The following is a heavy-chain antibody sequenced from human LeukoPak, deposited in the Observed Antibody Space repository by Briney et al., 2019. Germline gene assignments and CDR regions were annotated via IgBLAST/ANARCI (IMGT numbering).Heavy chain of an antibody. CDR1: GFTFSSYG. J-gene: IGHJ4*02. CDR3: ARDQLREFCGGDCYIGGFDY. CDR2: IWYDGSNK. Sequence: GGSLRLSCAASGFTFSSYGMHWVRQAPGKGLEWVAVIWYDGSNKYYADSVKGRFTISRDNSKNTLYLQMNSLRAEDTAVYYCARDQLREFCGGDCYIGGFDYWGQGTLVTVSS. D-gene: IGHD2-21*02. V-gene: IGHV3-33*01.